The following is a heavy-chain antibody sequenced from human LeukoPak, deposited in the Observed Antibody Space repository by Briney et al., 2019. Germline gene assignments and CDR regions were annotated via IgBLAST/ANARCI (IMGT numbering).Heavy chain of an antibody. CDR3: TTANIVVVVAAGDY. V-gene: IGHV3-15*01. Sequence: GGSLRLSCAASGFTFSNAWMSGVRQAPGKGLEWVGRIKSKTDGGTTDYAAPVKGRFTISRDDSKNTLYLQMNSLKTEDTAVYYCTTANIVVVVAAGDYWGQGTLVTVSS. CDR1: GFTFSNAW. J-gene: IGHJ4*02. CDR2: IKSKTDGGTT. D-gene: IGHD2-15*01.